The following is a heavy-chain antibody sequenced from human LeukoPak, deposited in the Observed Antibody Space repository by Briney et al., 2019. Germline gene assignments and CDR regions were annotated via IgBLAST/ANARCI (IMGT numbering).Heavy chain of an antibody. J-gene: IGHJ5*02. CDR1: GGSISSSSYY. D-gene: IGHD3-10*01. V-gene: IGHV4-39*07. CDR3: ARERITMVRGVNNWFDP. Sequence: KPSETLSLTCTVSGGSISSSSYYWVWIRQPPGEGLEWIGEINHSGSTNYNPSLKSRVTISVDTSKNQFSLKLSSVTAADTAVYYCARERITMVRGVNNWFDPWGQETLVTVSS. CDR2: INHSGST.